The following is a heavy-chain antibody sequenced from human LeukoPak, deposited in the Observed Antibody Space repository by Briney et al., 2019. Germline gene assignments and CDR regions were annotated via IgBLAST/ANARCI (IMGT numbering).Heavy chain of an antibody. J-gene: IGHJ4*02. V-gene: IGHV3-21*06. Sequence: PGGSLRLSCSASGFTFTSFTSYSMNWFRQAPGKGLEWVSSISGTSTFIYYADSVRGRFTISRDNAKNLLYLQMNSLRAEDTAVYYCARDGSGYGFDYWGQGTLVTVSS. CDR1: GFTFTSFTSYS. CDR2: ISGTSTFI. D-gene: IGHD3-3*01. CDR3: ARDGSGYGFDY.